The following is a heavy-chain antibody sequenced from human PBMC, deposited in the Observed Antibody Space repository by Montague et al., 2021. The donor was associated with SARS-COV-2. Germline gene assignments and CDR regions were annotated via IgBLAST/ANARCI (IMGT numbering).Heavy chain of an antibody. Sequence: PALVKPTQTLTLICTFSGFSLSTRGVGVGWMRQPPGKALEWLALIYWCDDERHSLSLESRLTIRKENSKNQVVLTMTKMAPVDTATYYCAHTKAPAGDRWFDPWGQGTPVTVSS. D-gene: IGHD6-13*01. CDR2: IYWCDDE. CDR1: GFSLSTRGVG. CDR3: AHTKAPAGDRWFDP. V-gene: IGHV2-5*01. J-gene: IGHJ5*02.